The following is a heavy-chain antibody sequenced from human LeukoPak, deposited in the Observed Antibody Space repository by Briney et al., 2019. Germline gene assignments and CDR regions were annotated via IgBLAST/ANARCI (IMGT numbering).Heavy chain of an antibody. D-gene: IGHD6-19*01. Sequence: PETLSLTCAVSGGSISSNNWWNWVRQPPGKGLEWIGQIYHSGSTNYNPSLKSRVTISVDTSKNQFSLKLSSVTAADTAVYYCARGRLSAVAGSRGYYFDYWGQGTLVTVSS. CDR1: GGSISSNNW. CDR3: ARGRLSAVAGSRGYYFDY. J-gene: IGHJ4*02. V-gene: IGHV4-4*03. CDR2: IYHSGST.